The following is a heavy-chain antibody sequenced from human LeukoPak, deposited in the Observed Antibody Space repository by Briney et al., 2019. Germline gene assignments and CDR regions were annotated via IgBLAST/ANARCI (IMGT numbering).Heavy chain of an antibody. J-gene: IGHJ3*02. V-gene: IGHV4-61*02. Sequence: PSETLSLTCTVSGGSISSGSYYWSWIRQPAGKGLEWIGRIYTSGSTNYNPSLKSRVTISVDTSKNQFSLKLSSVTAADTAVYYCASEIAVAGTDAFDIWGQGTMVTVSS. CDR2: IYTSGST. CDR1: GGSISSGSYY. D-gene: IGHD6-19*01. CDR3: ASEIAVAGTDAFDI.